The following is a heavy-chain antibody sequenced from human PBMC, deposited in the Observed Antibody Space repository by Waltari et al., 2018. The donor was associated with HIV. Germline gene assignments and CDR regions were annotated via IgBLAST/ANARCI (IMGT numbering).Heavy chain of an antibody. D-gene: IGHD3-9*01. Sequence: QLQLQESGPGLVTPSETLSLPCTVSGGSLRSRNYYWGWTRQPPGKGLEWIGSIYYSGSTYYNPSLKSRVTISVDTSKNQFSLKLSSVTAADTAVYYCARHRRNDIGDYWGQGTLVTVSS. V-gene: IGHV4-39*01. CDR3: ARHRRNDIGDY. CDR1: GGSLRSRNYY. CDR2: IYYSGST. J-gene: IGHJ4*02.